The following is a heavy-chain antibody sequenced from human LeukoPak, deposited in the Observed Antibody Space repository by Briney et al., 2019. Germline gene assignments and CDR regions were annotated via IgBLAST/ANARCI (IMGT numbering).Heavy chain of an antibody. CDR1: GFTFSSYS. J-gene: IGHJ3*02. CDR3: ARDQNEADIVVVVAASHAFDI. D-gene: IGHD2-15*01. CDR2: ISSGSSTI. V-gene: IGHV3-48*01. Sequence: PGGSLRLSCAASGFTFSSYSMNWVRQAPGKGLEWVSYISSGSSTIYYADSVKGRFTISRDNAKNSLYLQMNSLRAEDTAVYYCARDQNEADIVVVVAASHAFDIWGQGTMVTVSS.